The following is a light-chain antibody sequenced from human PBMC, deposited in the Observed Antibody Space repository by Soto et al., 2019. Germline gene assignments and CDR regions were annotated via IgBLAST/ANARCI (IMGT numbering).Light chain of an antibody. CDR3: QQYDNRPYT. Sequence: DIQMTQSPPSLSASVGDRVTITCQASQDISNYLNWYQQKPGRAPKLLIYDASNLETGVPSRFRGSGSGTDYTFTISSLLPEDFASYYGQQYDNRPYTFGQGAKLEIK. CDR1: QDISNY. V-gene: IGKV1-33*01. CDR2: DAS. J-gene: IGKJ2*01.